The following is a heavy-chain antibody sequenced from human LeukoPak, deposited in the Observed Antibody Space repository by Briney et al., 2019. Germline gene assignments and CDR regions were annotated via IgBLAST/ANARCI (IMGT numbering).Heavy chain of an antibody. J-gene: IGHJ5*02. CDR3: ARQLGGAEANWFDP. CDR2: IYPGDSDT. CDR1: GSIFSSYW. Sequence: LGASLQICGEGAGSIFSSYWIGGGRALGGKGVEGMGIIYPGDSDTRYSPSFQGQLPISPDKSISTAYLQWSSLKASDTAMYYCARQLGGAEANWFDPWGQGALVTVSS. D-gene: IGHD3-16*01. V-gene: IGHV5-51*01.